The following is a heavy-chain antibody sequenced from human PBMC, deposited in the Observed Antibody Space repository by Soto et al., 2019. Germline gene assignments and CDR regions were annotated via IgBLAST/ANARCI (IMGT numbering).Heavy chain of an antibody. CDR1: GYTFTSYD. J-gene: IGHJ4*02. V-gene: IGHV1-8*01. CDR3: AREKVGANDY. D-gene: IGHD1-26*01. CDR2: MNPNSGNT. Sequence: QVQLVQSGAEVKKPGASAKVSCKASGYTFTSYDINWVRQATGQGLEWMGWMNPNSGNTGYAQKFQGRVSMTRNTSMSTAYMELSSLRSDDTTVYYCAREKVGANDYWGQGTLVTVSS.